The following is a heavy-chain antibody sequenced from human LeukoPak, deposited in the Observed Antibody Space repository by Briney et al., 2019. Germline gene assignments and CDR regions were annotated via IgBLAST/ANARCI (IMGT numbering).Heavy chain of an antibody. CDR2: TSYNGNT. D-gene: IGHD5-18*01. CDR1: GYTFSNYG. V-gene: IGHV1-18*04. Sequence: ASVKVSCKASGYTFSNYGISWVRQAPGLGLEWMGWTSYNGNTNYAQKFQDRVTMTTDTSTTTAYMELRSLESDDTAVYYCARGEYSYANYWYFDLWGRGTLVTVSS. CDR3: ARGEYSYANYWYFDL. J-gene: IGHJ2*01.